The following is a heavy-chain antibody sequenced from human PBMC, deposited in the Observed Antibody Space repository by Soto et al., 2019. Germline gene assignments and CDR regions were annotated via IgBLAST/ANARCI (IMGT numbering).Heavy chain of an antibody. V-gene: IGHV4-4*02. J-gene: IGHJ1*01. D-gene: IGHD3-22*01. CDR2: IYHSGST. CDR1: GGSISSSNW. CDR3: ASSSGYYEEYLQH. Sequence: QVQLQESGPRLVKPSGTLSLTCDVSGGSISSSNWWSWVRQSPGKGLEWIGEIYHSGSTNYNPSLKSRVTISVDKSKHQFSLKLRSVTAADTAVYYCASSSGYYEEYLQHWGQGTLVTVSS.